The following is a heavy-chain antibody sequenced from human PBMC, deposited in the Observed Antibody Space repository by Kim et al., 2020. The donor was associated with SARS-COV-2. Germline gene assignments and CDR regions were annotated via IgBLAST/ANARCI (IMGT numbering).Heavy chain of an antibody. Sequence: SETLSLTCTVSGGSITSDDHYWSWIRQLPGEGLEWIGYIYYNGRTDQNPSLKSRLIMSIDPSKNQFSLKLNSVTAADTAVYYCARDWDLDSSGHHDAFDIWGQGTTVTVSS. V-gene: IGHV4-30-4*01. CDR2: IYYNGRT. D-gene: IGHD3-22*01. CDR1: GGSITSDDHY. CDR3: ARDWDLDSSGHHDAFDI. J-gene: IGHJ3*02.